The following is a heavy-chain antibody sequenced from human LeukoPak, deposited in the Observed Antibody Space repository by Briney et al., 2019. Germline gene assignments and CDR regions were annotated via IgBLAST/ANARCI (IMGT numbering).Heavy chain of an antibody. Sequence: SETLSLTCAVYGGSFSGYYWSWIRQPPGKGLEWIGEINHSGSTNYNPSLKSRVTISVDTSKNQFSLKLSSVTAADTAVYYCARVVTKYYYDSSSSSVDPWGQGTLVTVSS. J-gene: IGHJ5*02. CDR3: ARVVTKYYYDSSSSSVDP. CDR1: GGSFSGYY. D-gene: IGHD3-22*01. V-gene: IGHV4-34*01. CDR2: INHSGST.